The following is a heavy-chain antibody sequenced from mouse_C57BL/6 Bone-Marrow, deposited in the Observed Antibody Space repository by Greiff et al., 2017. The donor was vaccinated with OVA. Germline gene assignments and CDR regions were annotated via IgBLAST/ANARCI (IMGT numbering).Heavy chain of an antibody. D-gene: IGHD2-1*01. CDR2: IYPRSGNT. CDR1: GYTFTSYG. V-gene: IGHV1-81*01. J-gene: IGHJ3*01. Sequence: VQLQQSGAELARPGASVKLSCKASGYTFTSYGISWVKQRPGQGLEWIGEIYPRSGNTYYNEKFKGKATLTADKSSSTAYMELRSLTSEDSAVYFCARWDGNYRFAYWGQGTLVTVSA. CDR3: ARWDGNYRFAY.